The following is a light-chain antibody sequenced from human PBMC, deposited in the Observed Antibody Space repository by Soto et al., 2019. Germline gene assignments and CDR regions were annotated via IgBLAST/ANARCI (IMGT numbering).Light chain of an antibody. Sequence: EIVLTQSPATLSVSPGERVTLSCRASESLSYFLAWYQHKPGQSPRLLIYGVSTRVAGVPSRFSGGGCATDFTLTISSLQSEDFAVYYCQSYNDWPFAFGQGTKLEI. CDR2: GVS. CDR3: QSYNDWPFA. V-gene: IGKV3-15*01. J-gene: IGKJ2*01. CDR1: ESLSYF.